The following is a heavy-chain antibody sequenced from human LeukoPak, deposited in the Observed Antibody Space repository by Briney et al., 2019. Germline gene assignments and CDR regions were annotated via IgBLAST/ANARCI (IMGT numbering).Heavy chain of an antibody. J-gene: IGHJ4*02. CDR1: GFTFSSYA. D-gene: IGHD4-23*01. V-gene: IGHV3-23*01. CDR2: FSGSGGST. CDR3: AKDSYGGHPGYFDY. Sequence: SGGSLRLSCAASGFTFSSYAMSWVRQAPGKGLEWVSAFSGSGGSTYYADSVKGRFTISRDNSKNTLYLQMNSLRAEDTAVYYCAKDSYGGHPGYFDYWGQGTLVTVSS.